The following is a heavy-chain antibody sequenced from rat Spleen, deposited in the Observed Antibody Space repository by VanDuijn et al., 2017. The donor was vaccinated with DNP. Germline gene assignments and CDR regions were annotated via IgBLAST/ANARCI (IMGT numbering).Heavy chain of an antibody. CDR3: ARLIGWDYFDY. CDR1: EFTFTNYG. CDR2: ISYDGSST. J-gene: IGHJ2*01. Sequence: EVQLVESGGGLVQPGRSLKLSCTTSEFTFTNYGMAWVRQAPTKGLVWVASISYDGSSTYYRDSVKGRFTIYRDNAKSTLYMQMDSLRSEDTATYYCARLIGWDYFDYWGQGVMVTVSS. V-gene: IGHV5-29*01.